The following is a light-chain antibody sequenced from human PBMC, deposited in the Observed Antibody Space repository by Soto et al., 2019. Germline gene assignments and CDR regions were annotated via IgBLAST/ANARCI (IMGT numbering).Light chain of an antibody. CDR1: ESISTN. V-gene: IGKV3D-15*01. J-gene: IGKJ1*01. CDR3: QQYKNWPPTWT. CDR2: GAS. Sequence: EIVMTQSPATLSVSPGERVTLSCRASESISTNLAWYQQKPGQAPRLLIYGASSRATGIPPRFSGSGSGTEFTLTISSRQSEDFAIYYCQQYKNWPPTWTFGQGTKVDIK.